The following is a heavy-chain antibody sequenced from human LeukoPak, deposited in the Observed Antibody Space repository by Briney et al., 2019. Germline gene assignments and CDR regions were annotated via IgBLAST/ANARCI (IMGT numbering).Heavy chain of an antibody. CDR3: ARVSGYDWESFYDY. CDR1: AYSISSGFY. D-gene: IGHD5-12*01. V-gene: IGHV4-38-2*02. J-gene: IGHJ4*02. CDR2: IYHSGST. Sequence: SETLSLTCTVSAYSISSGFYWGWIRQPPGKGLEWIGSIYHSGSTYYNPSLKSRVTISVDTSKNQFSLKLSSVTAADTAVYYCARVSGYDWESFYDYWGQGTLVTVAS.